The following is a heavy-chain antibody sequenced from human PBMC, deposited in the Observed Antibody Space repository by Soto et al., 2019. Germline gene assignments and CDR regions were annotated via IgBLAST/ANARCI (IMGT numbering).Heavy chain of an antibody. CDR2: IGTAGDT. CDR3: ARGLEQLVPYYYYMDV. Sequence: PGGSLRLSCAASGFTFSSYDMHWVRQATGKGLEWVSAIGTAGDTYYPGSVKGRFTISRENAKNSLYLQMNSLRAGDTAVYYCARGLEQLVPYYYYMDVWGKGTTVTVSS. D-gene: IGHD6-6*01. CDR1: GFTFSSYD. J-gene: IGHJ6*03. V-gene: IGHV3-13*01.